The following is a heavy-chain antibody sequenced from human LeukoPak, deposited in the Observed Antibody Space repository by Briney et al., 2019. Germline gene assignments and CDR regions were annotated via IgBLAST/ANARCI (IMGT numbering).Heavy chain of an antibody. J-gene: IGHJ6*02. Sequence: ASVKVSCKASGYIFSSHGISWVRQATGEGLEWMGWITTYKGNMAYAPKFQGRVTMITDTSTSTAYMELRSLRSDDTAVYYCARDGNQSGSGTFYSIGMDVWGHGTTVIVSS. D-gene: IGHD3-10*01. CDR1: GYIFSSHG. CDR2: ITTYKGNM. V-gene: IGHV1-18*01. CDR3: ARDGNQSGSGTFYSIGMDV.